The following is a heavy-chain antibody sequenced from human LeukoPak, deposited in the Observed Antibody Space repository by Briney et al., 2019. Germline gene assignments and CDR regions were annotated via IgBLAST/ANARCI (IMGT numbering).Heavy chain of an antibody. CDR2: IWYDASGQ. J-gene: IGHJ4*02. D-gene: IGHD3-22*01. Sequence: GGSLRLSCAASGFSFSTYGMHWVRQAPGKGLEWVAMIWYDASGQHYADSVKGRFTISRDTSKNTLYLQMNSLRAEDTAVYFCARDSLYDDNGYYHYFDYWGQGTLATVSS. CDR3: ARDSLYDDNGYYHYFDY. CDR1: GFSFSTYG. V-gene: IGHV3-33*01.